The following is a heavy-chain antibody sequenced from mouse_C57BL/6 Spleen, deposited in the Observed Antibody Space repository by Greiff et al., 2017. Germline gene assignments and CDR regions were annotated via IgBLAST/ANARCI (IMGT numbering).Heavy chain of an antibody. CDR3: ANYYGSSYWYVDF. J-gene: IGHJ1*03. Sequence: QVQLQQPGAALVKPGASVKLSCKASGSPFTSYWLPWVTQRPGQGLEWIGMIHPNRGSTNYNEKCTSKATLTVDKTSSTAYMQLSSLTSEDSAVYYCANYYGSSYWYVDFWGTGTTVTVSS. D-gene: IGHD1-1*01. CDR1: GSPFTSYW. CDR2: IHPNRGST. V-gene: IGHV1-64*01.